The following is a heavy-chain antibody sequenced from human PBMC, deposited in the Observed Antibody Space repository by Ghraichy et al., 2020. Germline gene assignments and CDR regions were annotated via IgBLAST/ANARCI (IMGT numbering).Heavy chain of an antibody. V-gene: IGHV3-64D*08. CDR1: GINFRNYV. D-gene: IGHD1-26*01. Sequence: GGSLRLSCSVSGINFRNYVMHWVRQAPGKGLEYVSSINTNGGSTYAAASVKGRFTISRDNAKNTLFLQMSALRVEDTATYYCVKDRPLNHTPTAGWFDSWGQGSLVIVSS. CDR2: INTNGGST. CDR3: VKDRPLNHTPTAGWFDS. J-gene: IGHJ5*01.